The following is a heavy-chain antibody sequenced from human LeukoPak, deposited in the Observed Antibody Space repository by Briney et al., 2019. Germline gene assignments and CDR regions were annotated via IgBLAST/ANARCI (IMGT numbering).Heavy chain of an antibody. CDR2: ISSSSSYI. CDR3: ARARSNYDYQVEY. J-gene: IGHJ4*02. D-gene: IGHD3-22*01. V-gene: IGHV3-21*04. Sequence: PGGSLRLSCAASGFTFSSYSMNWVRQAPGKGLEWVSSISSSSSYIYYADSVKGRFTISRDNSRNTLYLQMNSLRVEDTAVYYCARARSNYDYQVEYWGQGSLVTVSS. CDR1: GFTFSSYS.